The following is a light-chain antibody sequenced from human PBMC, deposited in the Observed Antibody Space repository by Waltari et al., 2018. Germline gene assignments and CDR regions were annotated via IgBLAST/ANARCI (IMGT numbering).Light chain of an antibody. CDR1: SSDVGGYNY. CDR3: SSYTSSSTRV. J-gene: IGLJ2*01. CDR2: DVS. V-gene: IGLV2-14*01. Sequence: QSALNQPASVSGSPGQSITISCPGTSSDVGGYNYVSWYQQHPVKAPKLMIYDVSKRHSGVSNLFSGSKSGNTASLTISGLHAEDEANYYCSSYTSSSTRVFGGGTKLTVL.